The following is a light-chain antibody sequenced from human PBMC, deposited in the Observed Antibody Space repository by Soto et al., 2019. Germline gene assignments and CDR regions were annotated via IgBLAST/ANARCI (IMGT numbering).Light chain of an antibody. CDR1: HSIDSS. Sequence: DGQRTQSPSSLSASVGDTVNMTFLASHSIDSSLNWYRQRPGKAPNALIFGASFLQSGVPSRFSGSGSGMDFTLTITNLQPDDFATYFCQQVVTTPLTFGGGTKVDIK. J-gene: IGKJ4*01. CDR2: GAS. V-gene: IGKV1-39*01. CDR3: QQVVTTPLT.